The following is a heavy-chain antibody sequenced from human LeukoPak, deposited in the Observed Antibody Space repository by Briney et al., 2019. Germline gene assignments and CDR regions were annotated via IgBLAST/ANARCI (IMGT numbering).Heavy chain of an antibody. J-gene: IGHJ4*02. CDR3: AKGDAAGAYRTDF. D-gene: IGHD6-13*01. V-gene: IGHV3-30-3*01. CDR1: GISLRSYS. CDR2: TSHDESNK. Sequence: PGGSLRLSCVASGISLRSYSVHWVRQAPGKGLEWVALTSHDESNKKYADSVRGRCTISRDNSRDTVSLQLSNLRHEDTAVYYCAKGDAAGAYRTDFWGPGTRVTVSS.